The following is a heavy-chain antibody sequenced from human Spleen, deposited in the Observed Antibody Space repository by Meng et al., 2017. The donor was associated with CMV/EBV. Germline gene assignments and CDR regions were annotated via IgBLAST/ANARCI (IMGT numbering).Heavy chain of an antibody. Sequence: LQESGPGLVRPSGTPSLTSGVSGVSISSNIRWTWVRQTPGKVLEWLGDIDDSGSTNYNPSLNSRISISLDKSKNHFSLKVNSVTAADTAVYYCARGKQDAWVLLAYWGQGALVTVSS. D-gene: IGHD1-26*01. J-gene: IGHJ4*02. CDR1: GVSISSNIR. CDR3: ARGKQDAWVLLAY. V-gene: IGHV4-4*02. CDR2: IDDSGST.